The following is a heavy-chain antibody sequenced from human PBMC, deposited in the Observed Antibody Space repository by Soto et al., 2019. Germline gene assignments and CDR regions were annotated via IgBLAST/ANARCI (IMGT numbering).Heavy chain of an antibody. CDR3: ARATGSPVREGWFDP. V-gene: IGHV4-4*02. Sequence: QVQLQESGPGLVKPSGTLSLTSAVFGGSISSSNWWGWVRQPPGKGLEWIGEIYHGGSTNYNPSLKSRVTISVDKSGNQFSLKLRSVTAEDTAVYYCARATGSPVREGWFDPWGQGTLVTVSS. J-gene: IGHJ5*02. CDR2: IYHGGST. D-gene: IGHD1-1*01. CDR1: GGSISSSNW.